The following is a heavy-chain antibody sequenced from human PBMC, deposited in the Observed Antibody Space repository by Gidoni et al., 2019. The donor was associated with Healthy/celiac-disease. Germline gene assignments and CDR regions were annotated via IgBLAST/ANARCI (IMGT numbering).Heavy chain of an antibody. Sequence: EVQLVESGGGLVKPGGSLRLPCAASGFTFSNAWMSRVRQAPGKGLAWVGRIKSKTDGGTTVYTTPVKGRFTISREDSKNTLYLKMNSLKTEDTAVYYCTTAYYDFWSGYPGSSHFYHYMDVWGKGTTVTVSS. CDR1: GFTFSNAW. V-gene: IGHV3-15*01. CDR3: TTAYYDFWSGYPGSSHFYHYMDV. CDR2: IKSKTDGGTT. D-gene: IGHD3-3*01. J-gene: IGHJ6*03.